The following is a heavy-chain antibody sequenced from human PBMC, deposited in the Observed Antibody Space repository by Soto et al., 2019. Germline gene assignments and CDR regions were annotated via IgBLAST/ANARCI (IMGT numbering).Heavy chain of an antibody. D-gene: IGHD3-3*01. CDR1: GFTFTNYW. Sequence: PGGSLRLSCAASGFTFTNYWMHWVRQVPGKGLVWVSRIDGVGPGTSYSDSARGRFTISRDNAENTLYLQMNSLRAEDTAVYYCTTVFLYWGQGTPVTVSS. CDR3: TTVFLY. V-gene: IGHV3-74*01. J-gene: IGHJ1*01. CDR2: IDGVGPGT.